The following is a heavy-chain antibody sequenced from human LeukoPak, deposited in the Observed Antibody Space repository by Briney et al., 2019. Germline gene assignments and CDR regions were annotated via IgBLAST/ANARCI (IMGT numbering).Heavy chain of an antibody. V-gene: IGHV4-61*01. Sequence: PSETLSLTCTVSGGSVSSGSYYWSWIRQPPGKGLEWIGYIYYSGSTNYNPSLKSRVTISVDTSKNQFSLKLSSVTAADTAVYYCARLRYDMLNFDYWGQGTLVTVSS. CDR3: ARLRYDMLNFDY. J-gene: IGHJ4*02. CDR2: IYYSGST. D-gene: IGHD3-16*01. CDR1: GGSVSSGSYY.